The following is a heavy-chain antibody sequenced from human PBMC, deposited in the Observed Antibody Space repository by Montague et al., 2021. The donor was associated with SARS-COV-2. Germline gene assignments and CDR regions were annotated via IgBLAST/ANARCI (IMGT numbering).Heavy chain of an antibody. CDR2: IYYSGST. CDR1: GGSISSSSYY. J-gene: IGHJ6*02. V-gene: IGHV4-39*07. CDR3: ARDTRITMIVVVQGYGMDV. Sequence: SETLSLTCTVSGGSISSSSYYWGWIRQPPGKGLEWIGSIYYSGSTYHNPSPKSRVTISVDTSKNQFSLKLSSVTAADTAVYYCARDTRITMIVVVQGYGMDVWGQGTTVTVSS. D-gene: IGHD3-22*01.